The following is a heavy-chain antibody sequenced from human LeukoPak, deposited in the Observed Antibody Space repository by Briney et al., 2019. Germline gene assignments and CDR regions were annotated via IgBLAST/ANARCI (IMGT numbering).Heavy chain of an antibody. J-gene: IGHJ4*02. D-gene: IGHD1-7*01. CDR1: GFTFTSCG. CDR2: IHYDGTKT. CDR3: AKDPPITGTGFDY. Sequence: GGSLTLSCAASGFTFTSCGMHWVRQAPGRVLEWVAFIHYDGTKTFYADSVNDRFTISRDISKNTLYLQMNSLRAEDTAVYYCAKDPPITGTGFDYWGQGTLVTVSS. V-gene: IGHV3-30*02.